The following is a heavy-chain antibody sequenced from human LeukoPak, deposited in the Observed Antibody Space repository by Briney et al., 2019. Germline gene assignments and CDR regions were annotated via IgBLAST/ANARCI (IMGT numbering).Heavy chain of an antibody. CDR1: GGSISSSSYY. D-gene: IGHD3-9*01. J-gene: IGHJ3*02. V-gene: IGHV4-39*07. Sequence: SETLSLTCTVSGGSISSSSYYWGWIRQPPGKGLEWIGSIYYSGSTYYNPSLKSRVTISVDTSKNQFSLKLSSVTAADTAVYYCARDWDDILTGGDAFDIWGQGTMVTVSS. CDR3: ARDWDDILTGGDAFDI. CDR2: IYYSGST.